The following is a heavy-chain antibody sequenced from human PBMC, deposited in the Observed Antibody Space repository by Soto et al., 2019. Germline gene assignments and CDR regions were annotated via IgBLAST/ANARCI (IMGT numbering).Heavy chain of an antibody. J-gene: IGHJ5*02. CDR1: GFTFSSYS. V-gene: IGHV3-48*01. D-gene: IGHD3-3*01. CDR3: ARGGFLEWLTTLPYNWFDP. CDR2: ISSSSSTI. Sequence: GGSLRLSCAASGFTFSSYSMNWVRQAPGKGLEWVSYISSSSSTIYYADSVKGRFTISRDNAKNSLYLQMNSLRAEDTAVYYCARGGFLEWLTTLPYNWFDPWGQGTLVTVSS.